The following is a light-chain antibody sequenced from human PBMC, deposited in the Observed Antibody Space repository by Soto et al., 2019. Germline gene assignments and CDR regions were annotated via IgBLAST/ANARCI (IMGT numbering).Light chain of an antibody. CDR1: QSVSSSY. Sequence: EIVLTQSPGTLSLSPGERATLSCRASQSVSSSYLAWYQQKPGQAPRLLIYGASSRATGIPDRFSGSGSGTDCTLTISRLEPEDFAVYYCQQYGSSRTFGQGTQVEIK. J-gene: IGKJ1*01. CDR3: QQYGSSRT. CDR2: GAS. V-gene: IGKV3-20*01.